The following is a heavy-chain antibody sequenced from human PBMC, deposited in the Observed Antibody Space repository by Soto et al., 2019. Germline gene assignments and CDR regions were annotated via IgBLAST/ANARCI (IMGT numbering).Heavy chain of an antibody. CDR3: ARDVYGDYGMDV. CDR2: IYYSGST. J-gene: IGHJ6*02. Sequence: QVQLQESGPGLVKPSQTLSLTCTVSGGSISSGDYYWSWIRQPPGKGLEWIGYIYYSGSTYYNPSLKSRXXIXVXXSKNQCSLKLSSVTAADTAVYYCARDVYGDYGMDVWGQGTTVTVSS. D-gene: IGHD4-17*01. CDR1: GGSISSGDYY. V-gene: IGHV4-30-4*01.